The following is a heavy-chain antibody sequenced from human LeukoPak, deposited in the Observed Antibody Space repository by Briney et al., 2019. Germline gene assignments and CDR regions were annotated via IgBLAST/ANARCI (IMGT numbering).Heavy chain of an antibody. J-gene: IGHJ4*02. V-gene: IGHV3-23*01. Sequence: GGSLRLSCAASAFTLNTYPMAWVRQAPGKGLEWVSLITDSGGRTYYADSVKGRFTISRDNSKNTLYLKMSSLRVEDTAIYYCAKERQTTTAFDSWGQGTLVTVSS. CDR2: ITDSGGRT. D-gene: IGHD4-17*01. CDR3: AKERQTTTAFDS. CDR1: AFTLNTYP.